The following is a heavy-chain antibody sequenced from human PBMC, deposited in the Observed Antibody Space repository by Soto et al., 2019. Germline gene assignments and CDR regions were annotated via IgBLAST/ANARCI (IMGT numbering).Heavy chain of an antibody. V-gene: IGHV3-7*01. CDR1: GFTFSGHR. D-gene: IGHD4-17*01. J-gene: IGHJ4*02. CDR3: SRITVAQNEYHDY. CDR2: IDREGSGK. Sequence: PGGSLRLSCAASGFTFSGHRMTWVRQAPGKGLEWVANIDREGSGKYYVDSVRGRFTISRDNAENSLYLQMSSLRAEDTAVYYCSRITVAQNEYHDYWGQGARVTGSS.